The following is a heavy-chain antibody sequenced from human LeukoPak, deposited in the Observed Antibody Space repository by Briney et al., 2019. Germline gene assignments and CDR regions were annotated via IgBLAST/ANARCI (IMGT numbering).Heavy chain of an antibody. CDR1: GYTFSAYY. J-gene: IGHJ5*02. CDR3: ARDRRGIAAAGYWFDP. V-gene: IGHV1-2*02. D-gene: IGHD6-13*01. Sequence: ASVKVSCKASGYTFSAYYMHWVRQAPGQGPEWMGWINPNSGGTNYAQKFQGRVTMTRDTSISTAYMELTRLRSDDMAVYYCARDRRGIAAAGYWFDPWGQGTLVTVSS. CDR2: INPNSGGT.